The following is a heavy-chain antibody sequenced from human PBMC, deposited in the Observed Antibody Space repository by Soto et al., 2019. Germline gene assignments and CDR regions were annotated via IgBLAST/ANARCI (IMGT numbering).Heavy chain of an antibody. CDR1: GFTFTTYS. V-gene: IGHV3-23*01. Sequence: GGSLRLSGAASGFTFTTYSISWVRQAPWKGLEWVSAISHSGVSTYYADSVKGRFTISRDNSKNTLYLQMNTLRAEDTAVYYCAKDHWGSYCGQGTLVTFSP. J-gene: IGHJ4*02. CDR3: AKDHWGSY. CDR2: ISHSGVST. D-gene: IGHD3-16*01.